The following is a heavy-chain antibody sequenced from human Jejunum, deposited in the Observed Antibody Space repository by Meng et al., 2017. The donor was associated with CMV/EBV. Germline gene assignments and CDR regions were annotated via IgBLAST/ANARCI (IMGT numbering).Heavy chain of an antibody. V-gene: IGHV4-30-4*01. CDR1: GDSIRSGDSY. D-gene: IGHD1-14*01. Sequence: SGDSIRSGDSYWSWIRQPPGKGLEWIGYIYESGSTSYNPSLESRVTISVDTSKNQFSLKVMSVTAADTAVYYCAREGTNSYYFDYWGQGTLVTVSS. J-gene: IGHJ4*02. CDR2: IYESGST. CDR3: AREGTNSYYFDY.